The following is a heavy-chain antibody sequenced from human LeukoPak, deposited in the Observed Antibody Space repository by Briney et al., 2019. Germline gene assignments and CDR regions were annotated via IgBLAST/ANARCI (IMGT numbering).Heavy chain of an antibody. V-gene: IGHV3-21*01. Sequence: GGSLRLSCAASGFTFSSYSMNWVRQAPGKGLEWVSSISSSSSYIYYADSVKGRFTISRDNAKNSLYLQMNSLRVEDTAVYYCARVRGYYDSSGYYYIDYWGQGTLVTVSS. D-gene: IGHD3-22*01. CDR1: GFTFSSYS. CDR3: ARVRGYYDSSGYYYIDY. CDR2: ISSSSSYI. J-gene: IGHJ4*02.